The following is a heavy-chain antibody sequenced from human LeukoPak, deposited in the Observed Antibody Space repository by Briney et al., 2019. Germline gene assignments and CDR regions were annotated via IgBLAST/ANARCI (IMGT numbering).Heavy chain of an antibody. CDR2: IYYGENT. V-gene: IGHV4-39*01. Sequence: SDTLSLTCTLSGGSISSGPYYWGWIRQPPGKGLEWIGNIYYGENTYYNPSLKSRVTISIDTSKNQFYLKLSSLTAADTAVYYCARRDDSSGYHKIFDYWGPGTLVTVSS. J-gene: IGHJ4*02. CDR3: ARRDDSSGYHKIFDY. D-gene: IGHD3-22*01. CDR1: GGSISSGPYY.